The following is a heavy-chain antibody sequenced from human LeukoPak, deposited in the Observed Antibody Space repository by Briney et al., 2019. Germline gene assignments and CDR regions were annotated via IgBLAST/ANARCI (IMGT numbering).Heavy chain of an antibody. CDR3: ARDEGVSFDY. V-gene: IGHV3-23*01. Sequence: GGSLRLSCAASGFSFSSSPMSWVRQAPEKGLDWVSGIARSGGGTYYADSVKGRFTISRDNAKNSLYLQMNSLRAEDTAVYYCARDEGVSFDYWGQGTLVTVSS. CDR1: GFSFSSSP. J-gene: IGHJ4*02. CDR2: IARSGGGT.